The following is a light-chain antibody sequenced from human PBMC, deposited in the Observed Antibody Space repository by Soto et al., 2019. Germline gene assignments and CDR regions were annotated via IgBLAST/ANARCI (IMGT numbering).Light chain of an antibody. V-gene: IGLV2-14*03. CDR1: SSDVGGYND. J-gene: IGLJ1*01. CDR2: EVS. CDR3: SSYTSTTTRV. Sequence: QSVLTQPASVSGSPGQSITISCTGTSSDVGGYNDVSWYQQHPGKGPKLMIYEVSNRPSGVSNRFSGSKSGNTATLTISGLQAEDEADYYCSSYTSTTTRVFGTGTKVT.